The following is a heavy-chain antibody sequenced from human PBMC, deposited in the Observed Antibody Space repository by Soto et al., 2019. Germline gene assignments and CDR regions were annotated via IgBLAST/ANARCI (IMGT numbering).Heavy chain of an antibody. V-gene: IGHV3-48*02. CDR3: VYGEYDLLSFDY. CDR1: GFTFSSYT. CDR2: ISSSSSSI. Sequence: EVQLVESGGGLVQPGGSLRLSCAASGFTFSSYTMNWVRQAPGKGLEWVSYISSSSSSIYYADSVKGRFTISRDNAENSLYLQMNSLRDEDTAVYYCVYGEYDLLSFDYWGQGTLVTVSS. D-gene: IGHD4-17*01. J-gene: IGHJ4*02.